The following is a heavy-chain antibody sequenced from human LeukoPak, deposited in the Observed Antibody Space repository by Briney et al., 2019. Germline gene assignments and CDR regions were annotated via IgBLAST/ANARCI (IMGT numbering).Heavy chain of an antibody. CDR2: IYYRGST. J-gene: IGHJ4*02. CDR3: ARLSVSEYSMGIEEYRGPLDY. V-gene: IGHV4-59*01. Sequence: SETLSLTCTVSGGSISIYYGSWIRHPPGKGLEWMGYIYYRGSTNYNPSLKSRVTKSVDTSKNQFSLKLSSVTAADTAVYYCARLSVSEYSMGIEEYRGPLDYWGQGTLVTVSS. CDR1: GGSISIYY. D-gene: IGHD2-15*01.